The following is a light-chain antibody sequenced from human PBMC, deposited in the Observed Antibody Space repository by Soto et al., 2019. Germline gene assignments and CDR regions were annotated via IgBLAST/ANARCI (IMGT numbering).Light chain of an antibody. V-gene: IGKV3-20*01. CDR2: DAS. CDR1: QSVSSSY. J-gene: IGKJ4*01. Sequence: EIEVTQSPGTLSLSPGERATLSCRASQSVSSSYLAWYQQKPGQAPRLLIYDASSRATGIPDRFSGSGSGTDFTLTISRLQPEDFAVYYCQQYASSPLTFGGGTKVDIK. CDR3: QQYASSPLT.